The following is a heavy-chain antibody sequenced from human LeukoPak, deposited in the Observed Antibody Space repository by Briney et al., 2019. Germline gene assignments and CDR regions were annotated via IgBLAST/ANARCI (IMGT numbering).Heavy chain of an antibody. J-gene: IGHJ4*02. CDR1: GFTFSSYG. CDR2: ISYDGSNK. D-gene: IGHD1-26*01. V-gene: IGHV3-30*03. Sequence: GRSLRLSCAVSGFTFSSYGMHWVRQAPGKGLEWVAVISYDGSNKYYADSVKGRFTISRDNSKNTLYLQMNSLRAEDTAVYYCAREGIVGAIDYWGQGTLVTVSS. CDR3: AREGIVGAIDY.